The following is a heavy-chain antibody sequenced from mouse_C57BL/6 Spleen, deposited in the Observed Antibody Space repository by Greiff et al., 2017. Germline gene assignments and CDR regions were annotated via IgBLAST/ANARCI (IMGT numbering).Heavy chain of an antibody. CDR3: AGGEDDYDVFDY. D-gene: IGHD2-4*01. J-gene: IGHJ2*01. V-gene: IGHV1-26*01. CDR2: INPNNGGT. CDR1: GYTFTDYY. Sequence: VQLQQSGPELVKPGASVKISCKASGYTFTDYYMNWVKQSHGKSLEWIGDINPNNGGTSYNQKFKGKATLTVDKSSSTAYMELRSLTSEDSAVYYCAGGEDDYDVFDYWGQGTTLTVSS.